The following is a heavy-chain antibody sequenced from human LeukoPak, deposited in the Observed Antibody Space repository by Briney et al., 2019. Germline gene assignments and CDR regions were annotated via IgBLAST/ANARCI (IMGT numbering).Heavy chain of an antibody. CDR1: GYTFTSYD. J-gene: IGHJ4*02. D-gene: IGHD3-22*01. V-gene: IGHV1-69*05. CDR2: IIPIFGTA. Sequence: GASVKVSCKASGYTFTSYDINWVRQATGQGLEWMGRIIPIFGTANYAQKFQGRVTITTDESTSTANMELSSLRSEDTAVYYCARDGYYDSSGYYNFDYWGQGTLVTVSS. CDR3: ARDGYYDSSGYYNFDY.